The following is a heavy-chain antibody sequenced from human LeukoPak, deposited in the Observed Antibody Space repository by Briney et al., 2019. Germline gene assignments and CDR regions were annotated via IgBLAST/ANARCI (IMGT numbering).Heavy chain of an antibody. J-gene: IGHJ6*03. Sequence: ASVKVSCKASGYTFTSYDINWVRQATGQGLEWMGWMNPNSGNTGYAKKYQGRVTMTRNTSISTAYMELSSLRSEDTAVYYCARSRSYVYYYYMDVWGKGTTVTVSS. CDR1: GYTFTSYD. D-gene: IGHD1-26*01. CDR2: MNPNSGNT. V-gene: IGHV1-8*01. CDR3: ARSRSYVYYYYMDV.